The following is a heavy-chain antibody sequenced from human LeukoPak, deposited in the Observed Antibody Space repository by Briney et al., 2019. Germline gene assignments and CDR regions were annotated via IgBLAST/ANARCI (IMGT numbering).Heavy chain of an antibody. V-gene: IGHV1-18*01. D-gene: IGHD3-22*01. CDR1: GYTFTNYG. J-gene: IGHJ4*02. CDR3: ARETGYYDSSGYYYAGSDY. Sequence: EASVKVSSTASGYTFTNYGISWVRQAPGQGREWMGWISANNGNRNYALKLQDRVSMTTDTSTSTAYMELRSLRSDDTAVYYCARETGYYDSSGYYYAGSDYWGQGTLVTVSS. CDR2: ISANNGNR.